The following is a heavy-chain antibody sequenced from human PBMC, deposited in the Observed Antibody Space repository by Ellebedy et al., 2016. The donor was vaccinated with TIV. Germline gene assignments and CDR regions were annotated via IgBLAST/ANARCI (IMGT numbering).Heavy chain of an antibody. CDR2: ISGSGGST. CDR1: GLTFSSYA. Sequence: PGGSLRLSCAASGLTFSSYAMTWVRQAPGRGLEWVSAISGSGGSTYYADSVKGRFTISRDNSKNTLYLQMTSLRAEDTAIYYFAKVGATGYYFEYWGLGALVTVSS. J-gene: IGHJ4*02. CDR3: AKVGATGYYFEY. V-gene: IGHV3-23*01. D-gene: IGHD1-26*01.